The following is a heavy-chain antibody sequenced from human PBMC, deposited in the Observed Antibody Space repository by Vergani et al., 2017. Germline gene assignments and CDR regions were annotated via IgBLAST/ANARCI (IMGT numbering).Heavy chain of an antibody. CDR2: IFSSGTT. D-gene: IGHD6-13*01. CDR1: GGSISSGSYY. V-gene: IGHV4-61*02. J-gene: IGHJ4*02. CDR3: ARGSRAEGGSGPDK. Sequence: QVQLQESGPGLVRPSQTLSLTCTVSGGSISSGSYYWSWFRQPAGKGLEWIGEIFSSGTTNYNPSFKNRVTMSVDTSKNQFSLKLNSVTAADTAVYYCARGSRAEGGSGPDKWGQGTLVTVSS.